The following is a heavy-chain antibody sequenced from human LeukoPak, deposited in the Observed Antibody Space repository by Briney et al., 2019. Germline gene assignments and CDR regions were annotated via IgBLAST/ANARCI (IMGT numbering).Heavy chain of an antibody. J-gene: IGHJ4*02. CDR3: ARDSRDYDFWSGPKQYYFDY. D-gene: IGHD3-3*01. V-gene: IGHV3-21*01. Sequence: GGSLRLSCAASGSTFSSYSMNWVRQAPGKGLEWVSSISSSSSYIYYADSVKGRLTISRDNAKNSLYLQMNSLRAEDTAVYYCARDSRDYDFWSGPKQYYFDYWGQGTLVTVSS. CDR1: GSTFSSYS. CDR2: ISSSSSYI.